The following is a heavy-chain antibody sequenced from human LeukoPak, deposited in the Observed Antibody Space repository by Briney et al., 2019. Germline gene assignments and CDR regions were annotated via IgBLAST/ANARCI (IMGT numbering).Heavy chain of an antibody. Sequence: KPSETLSLTCAVSGYSISSGYYWGWIRQPPGKGLEWIGSIYHSGSTYYNPSLKSRVTISLDKSKNQFSLKLSSVTAADTAVYYCARSYGSSWYKAHWGQGTLVTVSS. CDR1: GYSISSGYY. V-gene: IGHV4-38-2*01. J-gene: IGHJ4*02. CDR2: IYHSGST. D-gene: IGHD6-13*01. CDR3: ARSYGSSWYKAH.